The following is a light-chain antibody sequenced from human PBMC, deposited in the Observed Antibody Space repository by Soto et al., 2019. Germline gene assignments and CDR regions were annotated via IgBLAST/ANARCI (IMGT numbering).Light chain of an antibody. V-gene: IGKV4-1*01. CDR2: WAS. J-gene: IGKJ2*01. CDR3: QQYDTPPPT. Sequence: DIVMTQSPDSLAVSLGERATINCKSSRSILYTSNNKNYLAWYQQRPGQPPKLLIFWASSRESGVPDRFIASGSGTDFTLTISSLQAEDVAVYYCQQYDTPPPTFGQGTKLEIK. CDR1: RSILYTSNNKNY.